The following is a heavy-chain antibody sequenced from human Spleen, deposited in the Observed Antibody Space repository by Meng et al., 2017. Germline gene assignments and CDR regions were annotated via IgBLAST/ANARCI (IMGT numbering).Heavy chain of an antibody. Sequence: QVQLQQWGAGLLKPSGTLSLTCAVYGGSFSGYYWSWIRQPPGKGLEWIGEINHSGSTNYNPSLKSRVTISVDTSKNQFSLKLSSVTAADTAVYYCATKRQWLLPFDYWGQGTLVTVSS. D-gene: IGHD6-19*01. CDR3: ATKRQWLLPFDY. CDR1: GGSFSGYY. V-gene: IGHV4-34*01. CDR2: INHSGST. J-gene: IGHJ4*02.